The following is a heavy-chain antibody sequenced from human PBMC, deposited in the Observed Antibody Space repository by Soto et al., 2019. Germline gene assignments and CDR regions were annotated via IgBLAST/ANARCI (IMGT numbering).Heavy chain of an antibody. D-gene: IGHD2-8*01. CDR1: GYTFTGYY. J-gene: IGHJ3*02. CDR3: ARVRCRVYAMWPDAFDM. Sequence: ASVKVSCKASGYTFTGYYMHWVRQAPGQGLEWMGWINPNSGGTNYAQKFQGWVTMTRDTSISTAYMELSRLRSDDTAVYYCARVRCRVYAMWPDAFDMWGQETMLTVSS. V-gene: IGHV1-2*04. CDR2: INPNSGGT.